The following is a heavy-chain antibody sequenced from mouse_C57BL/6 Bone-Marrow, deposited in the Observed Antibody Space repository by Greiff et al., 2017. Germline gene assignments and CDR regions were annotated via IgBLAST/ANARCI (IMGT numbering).Heavy chain of an antibody. CDR3: TPITTVVGGYFDV. J-gene: IGHJ1*03. CDR2: IDPENGDT. CDR1: GFNIKDDY. Sequence: EVQVVESGSELVRPGASVKLSCTASGFNIKDDYMHWVKQRPEQGLEWIGWIDPENGDTEYASKFQGKATITADTSSNTAYLQLSSLTSEDTAVYYCTPITTVVGGYFDVWGTGTTVTVSS. D-gene: IGHD1-1*01. V-gene: IGHV14-4*01.